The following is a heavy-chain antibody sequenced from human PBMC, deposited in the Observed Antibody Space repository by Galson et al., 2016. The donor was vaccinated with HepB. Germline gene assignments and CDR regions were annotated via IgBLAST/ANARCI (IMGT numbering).Heavy chain of an antibody. CDR2: ISYDGSNQ. V-gene: IGHV3-30*03. J-gene: IGHJ4*02. Sequence: LRLSCAASGFTFLPYPLNWVRQAPGKGLEWVAVISYDGSNQYYVDSVKGRFTISRDNSKNTLYLQMNSLRTEDTAVYSCARRRGTGTIDYGGQGTLVTVSS. CDR3: ARRRGTGTIDY. D-gene: IGHD1-7*01. CDR1: GFTFLPYP.